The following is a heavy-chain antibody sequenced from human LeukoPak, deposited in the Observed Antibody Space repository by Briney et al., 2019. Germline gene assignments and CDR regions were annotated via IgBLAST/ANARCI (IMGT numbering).Heavy chain of an antibody. CDR2: IKSKTDSETT. CDR1: GFTFSNAW. J-gene: IGHJ4*02. V-gene: IGHV3-15*01. CDR3: TTDWENSYGRYFDY. D-gene: IGHD5-18*01. Sequence: GGYLRRYCAASGFTFSNAWMSRVRQAPGKGLKWFGRIKSKTDSETTDYAAHVKGRFTISRNDSKNTLYLQMNSLKTEDTAVYYCTTDWENSYGRYFDYWGQGTLVTVSS.